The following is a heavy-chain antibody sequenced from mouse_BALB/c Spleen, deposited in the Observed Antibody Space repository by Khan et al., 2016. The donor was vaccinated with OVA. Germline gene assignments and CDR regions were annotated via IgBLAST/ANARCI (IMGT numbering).Heavy chain of an antibody. CDR2: INPSTDYT. Sequence: QVQLKESGAELAKPGASVKMSCKASGYTFTNYWMHWVKQRPGQGLEWIGYINPSTDYTEYNQKFKDKATLTADKSSSIAYMQLTILTSEDSALYYCVNHGSSSAWFTYWGQGTLVTVSA. CDR1: GYTFTNYW. CDR3: VNHGSSSAWFTY. J-gene: IGHJ3*01. D-gene: IGHD1-1*01. V-gene: IGHV1-7*01.